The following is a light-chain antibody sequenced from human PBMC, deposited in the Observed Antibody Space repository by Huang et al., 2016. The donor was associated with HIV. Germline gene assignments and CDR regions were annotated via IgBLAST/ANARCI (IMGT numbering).Light chain of an antibody. J-gene: IGKJ1*01. CDR2: GAS. CDR3: QQYDSSPWT. V-gene: IGKV3-20*01. Sequence: IVLTQSPGTLSLSPGERATLSCRASQSVSSSYLAWYRQKPGQAPRLLFYGASSRATGIPDRFSGSGSGTDFTLTISRLEPEDCAVYYCQQYDSSPWTFGQGTKVEIK. CDR1: QSVSSSY.